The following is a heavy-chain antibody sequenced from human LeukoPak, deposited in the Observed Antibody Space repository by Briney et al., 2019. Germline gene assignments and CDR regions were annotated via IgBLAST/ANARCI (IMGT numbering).Heavy chain of an antibody. CDR2: IYYSGST. CDR3: ARSGLSQHPCSHSGSCPVYYFDY. J-gene: IGHJ4*02. Sequence: SETLSLTCTVSGGSISSSSYYWGWIRQPPGKGLEWIGSIYYSGSTYYNPSLKSRVTISVDTSKNQFSLKLSSVTAADTAVYYCARSGLSQHPCSHSGSCPVYYFDYWGQGTLVTVSS. CDR1: GGSISSSSYY. V-gene: IGHV4-39*01. D-gene: IGHD6-6*01.